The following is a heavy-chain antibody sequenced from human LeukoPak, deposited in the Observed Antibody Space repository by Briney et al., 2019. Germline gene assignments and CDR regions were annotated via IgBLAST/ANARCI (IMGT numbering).Heavy chain of an antibody. CDR2: INHSGST. CDR1: GGAFSGYY. V-gene: IGHV4-34*01. Sequence: KPSGTLSLTCAVYGGAFSGYYWSWIRPPPGKGLGWIGEINHSGSTNYNPSLKSRVTISVDTSKNQFSLKLSSVTAADTAVYYCARRYSSGWYGYWGQGTLVTVSS. D-gene: IGHD6-19*01. CDR3: ARRYSSGWYGY. J-gene: IGHJ4*02.